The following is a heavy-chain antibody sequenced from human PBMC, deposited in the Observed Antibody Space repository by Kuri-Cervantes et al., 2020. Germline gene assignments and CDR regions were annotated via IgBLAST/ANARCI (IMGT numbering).Heavy chain of an antibody. CDR1: GYSISSGYY. V-gene: IGHV4-38-2*01. J-gene: IGHJ5*02. CDR2: IYYSGIT. D-gene: IGHD3-22*01. Sequence: GSLRLSCAISGYSISSGYYWGWIRQPPGKGLEWIGSIYYSGITYHNPSLKSRLTISVDTSKNQFSLKLTSVTVADSATYYCAKQWSGFSSGWFFLWGQGALVTVSS. CDR3: AKQWSGFSSGWFFL.